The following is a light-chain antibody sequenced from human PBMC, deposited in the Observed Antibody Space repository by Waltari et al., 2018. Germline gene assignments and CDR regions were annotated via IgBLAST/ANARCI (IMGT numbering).Light chain of an antibody. Sequence: DIQMTQSPSTLSASVGDTVTITCRASQSVSPWLAWYQQKPGKAPKLLIYQASNLENGAPSSFSSTGSGTEFTLTISSLQPDDFATDYRQQYHRFSVTCGGGTKVELK. CDR3: QQYHRFSVT. J-gene: IGKJ4*01. CDR1: QSVSPW. V-gene: IGKV1-5*03. CDR2: QAS.